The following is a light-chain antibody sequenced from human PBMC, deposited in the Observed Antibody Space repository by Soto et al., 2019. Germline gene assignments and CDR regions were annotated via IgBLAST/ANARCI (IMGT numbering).Light chain of an antibody. V-gene: IGKV4-1*01. CDR2: GAS. Sequence: DFVMTQAPDSLAVSLGERATINCKSSQTVLYNSNNKNHLGWFQQKPGHPPKLLIYGASTLASGVPDRFSGSGSGTDFTLTISSLQAEDVAVYYCQQYYSIPFTFGQGTKLEIK. J-gene: IGKJ2*01. CDR1: QTVLYNSNNKNH. CDR3: QQYYSIPFT.